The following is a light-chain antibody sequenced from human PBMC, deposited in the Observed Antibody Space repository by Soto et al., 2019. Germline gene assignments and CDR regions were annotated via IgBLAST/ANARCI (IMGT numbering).Light chain of an antibody. V-gene: IGLV2-14*01. Sequence: QSALTQPASVPGSPGQSITISCTGNSSDVGGYNYVSWYQQHPGKAPKLMIYDVSNRPSGVSNRFSGSKSGNTASLTISGLQAEDEADYYCSSYTSSSPWVFGTGTKVTVL. J-gene: IGLJ1*01. CDR3: SSYTSSSPWV. CDR1: SSDVGGYNY. CDR2: DVS.